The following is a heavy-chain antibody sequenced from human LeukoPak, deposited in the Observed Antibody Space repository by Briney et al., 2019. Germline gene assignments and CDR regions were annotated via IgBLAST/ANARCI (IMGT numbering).Heavy chain of an antibody. CDR1: GYTFTGYY. Sequence: GASLKVSCKAAGYTFTGYYMHWVRQAPGQGLEWMGIINPSGGSTSYAQKFQGRVTMTRDTSTSTVYMELSSLRSEDTAVYYCARDPSDYGDYWGQGTLVTVSS. D-gene: IGHD6-19*01. CDR3: ARDPSDYGDY. V-gene: IGHV1-46*01. J-gene: IGHJ4*02. CDR2: INPSGGST.